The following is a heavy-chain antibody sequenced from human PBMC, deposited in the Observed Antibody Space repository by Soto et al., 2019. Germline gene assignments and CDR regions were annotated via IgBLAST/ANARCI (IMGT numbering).Heavy chain of an antibody. CDR1: GGSISSGDYY. J-gene: IGHJ6*02. CDR3: AREPTHPYSSSPRGDYYGMDV. CDR2: IYYSGST. V-gene: IGHV4-30-4*01. Sequence: QVQLQESGPGLVKPSQTLSLTCTVSGGSISSGDYYWSWIRQPPGKGLEWIGYIYYSGSTYYNPSLQSRVTISVDTTKNQCSLKLSSVTAADTAVYYCAREPTHPYSSSPRGDYYGMDVWGQGTTVTVSS. D-gene: IGHD6-6*01.